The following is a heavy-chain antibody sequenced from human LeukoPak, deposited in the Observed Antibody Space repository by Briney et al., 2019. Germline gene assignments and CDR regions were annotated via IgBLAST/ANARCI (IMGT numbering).Heavy chain of an antibody. CDR1: GYTFTGYY. CDR3: ARSSGTYPDFDS. D-gene: IGHD1-1*01. V-gene: IGHV1-2*02. CDR2: INPGSGGT. Sequence: ASVKVSCKASGYTFTGYYMHWVRQAPGQGLEWMGWINPGSGGTNYAQKFQGRVTMTRDTSINTAYMELSRLSSDDTAVYYCARSSGTYPDFDSWGQGTLVTVSS. J-gene: IGHJ4*02.